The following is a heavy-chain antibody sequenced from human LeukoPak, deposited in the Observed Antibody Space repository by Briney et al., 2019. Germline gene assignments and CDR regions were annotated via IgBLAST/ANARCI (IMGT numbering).Heavy chain of an antibody. Sequence: ASVKVSCKASGGTFSSYAISWVRQAPGQGLEWMGGIIPIFGTANYAQKFQGRVTITADKSTSTAYMELRSLRSDDTAVYYCARFGSSGYYFDYWGQGTLVTVSS. D-gene: IGHD3-22*01. CDR3: ARFGSSGYYFDY. CDR2: IIPIFGTA. J-gene: IGHJ4*02. V-gene: IGHV1-69*06. CDR1: GGTFSSYA.